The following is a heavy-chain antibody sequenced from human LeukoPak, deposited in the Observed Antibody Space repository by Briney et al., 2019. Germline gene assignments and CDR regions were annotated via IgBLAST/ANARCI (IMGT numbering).Heavy chain of an antibody. J-gene: IGHJ4*02. V-gene: IGHV4-31*03. CDR3: ASLVGPSPFFDY. CDR1: GGSISSGGYY. CDR2: IYYSGST. D-gene: IGHD2-2*01. Sequence: PSQTLSLTCTVSGGSISSGGYYWSWIRQHPGKGLEWIGYIYYSGSTYYNPSLKSRVTISVGTSKNQFPLKLSSVTAADTAVYYCASLVGPSPFFDYWGQGTLVTVSS.